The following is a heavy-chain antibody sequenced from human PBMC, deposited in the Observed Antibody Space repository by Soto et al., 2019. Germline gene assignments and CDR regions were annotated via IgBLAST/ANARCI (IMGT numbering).Heavy chain of an antibody. J-gene: IGHJ6*03. CDR3: ARGHGYCSGGSCYSRGHYYYYMDV. D-gene: IGHD2-15*01. V-gene: IGHV4-34*01. Sequence: SETLSLTCAVYGGSFSGYYWSWIRQPPGKGLEWIGEINHSGSTNYNPSLKSRVTISVDTSKNQFSLKLSSVTAADPAVYYCARGHGYCSGGSCYSRGHYYYYMDVWGKGTTVTLCS. CDR2: INHSGST. CDR1: GGSFSGYY.